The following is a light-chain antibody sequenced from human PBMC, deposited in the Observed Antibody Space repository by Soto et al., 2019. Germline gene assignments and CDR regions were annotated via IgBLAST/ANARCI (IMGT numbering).Light chain of an antibody. CDR2: DAS. V-gene: IGKV1-27*01. CDR3: QKYNSAPWT. Sequence: DIHMTQSPSSLSASVDDIVTFTCRASQDISKYLNWYQQKTGKDPKTLIYDASTLETGVPSRFSGSGSGTDFTLTISRLQTEDVATYYCQKYNSAPWTGGQGT. J-gene: IGKJ1*01. CDR1: QDISKY.